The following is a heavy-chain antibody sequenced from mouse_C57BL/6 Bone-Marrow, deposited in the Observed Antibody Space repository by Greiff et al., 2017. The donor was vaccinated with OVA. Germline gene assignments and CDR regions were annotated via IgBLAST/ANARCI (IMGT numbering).Heavy chain of an antibody. CDR2: INPGSGGT. D-gene: IGHD1-2*01. Sequence: VMLVESGAELVRPGTSVKVSCKASGYAFTNYLIEWVKQRPGQGLEWIGVINPGSGGTNYNEKFKGKATLTADKSSSTAYMQLSSLTSEDSAVYFCARSPLLRFDYWGQGTTLTVSS. CDR3: ARSPLLRFDY. CDR1: GYAFTNYL. J-gene: IGHJ2*01. V-gene: IGHV1-54*01.